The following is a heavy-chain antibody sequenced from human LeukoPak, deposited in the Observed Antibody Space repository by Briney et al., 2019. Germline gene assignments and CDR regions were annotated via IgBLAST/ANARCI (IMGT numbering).Heavy chain of an antibody. CDR2: IYHSGRS. Sequence: PSETLSLTCTVSGDSISNGVKYWSWIRQHPGRGLEWIGYIYHSGRSYYNPSLKSRITMSVDTSKDQFSLNLSSVTAADTAVYYCARDQVECTGGTCQSRVGFDFWGQGTLVTVSS. J-gene: IGHJ4*02. CDR3: ARDQVECTGGTCQSRVGFDF. D-gene: IGHD2-8*02. V-gene: IGHV4-31*03. CDR1: GDSISNGVKY.